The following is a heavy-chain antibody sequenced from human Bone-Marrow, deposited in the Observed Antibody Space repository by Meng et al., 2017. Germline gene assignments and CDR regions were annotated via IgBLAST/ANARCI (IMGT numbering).Heavy chain of an antibody. J-gene: IGHJ5*02. CDR1: VGSISSGGYS. Sequence: QLQLQESGSGLVKPSQTLSLTCAVSVGSISSGGYSWSWIRQPPGKGLEWIGYIYHGGSTYYTPSLKSRVIMSVDTSKNQFSLKLYSVTAADTAVYYCARARTTNQSKYRNAYNWFDPWGQGTLVTVSS. CDR3: ARARTTNQSKYRNAYNWFDP. V-gene: IGHV4-30-2*01. CDR2: IYHGGST. D-gene: IGHD2/OR15-2a*01.